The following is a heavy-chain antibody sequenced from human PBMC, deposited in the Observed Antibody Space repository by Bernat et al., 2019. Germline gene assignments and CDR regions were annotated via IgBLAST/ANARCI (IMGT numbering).Heavy chain of an antibody. V-gene: IGHV3-53*02. Sequence: EVQLVETGGGLIQPGGSLRLSCAASGLTVSSNYMSWVRQTPGKGLEWVSVIYSGGATYYDDSVKGRFTISRDNSKNTLYLQMNSLRAEDTAVYYCASFYGSGSYYVDYWGQGTLVTVSS. D-gene: IGHD3-10*01. CDR1: GLTVSSNY. CDR2: IYSGGAT. CDR3: ASFYGSGSYYVDY. J-gene: IGHJ4*02.